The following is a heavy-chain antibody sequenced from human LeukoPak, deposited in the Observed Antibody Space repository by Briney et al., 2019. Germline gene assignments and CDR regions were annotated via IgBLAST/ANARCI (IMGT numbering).Heavy chain of an antibody. CDR3: ARVGTDSSGYNDY. J-gene: IGHJ4*02. V-gene: IGHV4-30-4*01. D-gene: IGHD3-22*01. CDR1: GGSISSGDYY. CDR2: IYYSGST. Sequence: SETLSLTCTVSGGSISSGDYYWSWIRQPPGKGLEWIGYIYYSGSTYYNPSLKSRVTISVDTSKNQFSLKLSSVTAADTAVYYCARVGTDSSGYNDYWGQGTLVTVSS.